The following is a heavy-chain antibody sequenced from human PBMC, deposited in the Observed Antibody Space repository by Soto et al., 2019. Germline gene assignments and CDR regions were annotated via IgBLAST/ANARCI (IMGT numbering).Heavy chain of an antibody. CDR2: ISAYNGNT. Sequence: QVQLVQSGAEVKKPGASVKVSCKASGYTFTSYGISWVRQAPGQGLEWMGWISAYNGNTNYAQKLQGKVTMTTDTSTSTAYMELRSLRSDDTSVYYCAKAASQYCSGGSCYSSAFDIWGQVTMVTVSS. D-gene: IGHD2-15*01. J-gene: IGHJ3*02. CDR3: AKAASQYCSGGSCYSSAFDI. CDR1: GYTFTSYG. V-gene: IGHV1-18*04.